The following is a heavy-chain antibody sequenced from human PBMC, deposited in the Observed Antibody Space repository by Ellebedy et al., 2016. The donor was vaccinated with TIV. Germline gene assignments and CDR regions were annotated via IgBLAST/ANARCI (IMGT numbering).Heavy chain of an antibody. CDR1: GGTFSSYA. Sequence: SVKVSXXASGGTFSSYAISWVRQAPGQGLEWMGRIIPILGIANYAQKFQGRVTITADKSTSTAYMELSSLRSEDTAVYYCARDWGDTMIWGQGTLVTVSS. CDR3: ARDWGDTMI. CDR2: IIPILGIA. D-gene: IGHD3-22*01. V-gene: IGHV1-69*04. J-gene: IGHJ4*02.